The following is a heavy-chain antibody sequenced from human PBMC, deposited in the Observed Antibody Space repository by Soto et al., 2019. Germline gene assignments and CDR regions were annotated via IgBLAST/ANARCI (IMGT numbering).Heavy chain of an antibody. J-gene: IGHJ6*02. D-gene: IGHD6-25*01. CDR3: AIELIPAVTDSPSYCFGMDV. Sequence: EVQLLESGGGLVQPGGSLRLSCAASGFTFSSYAMSWVRQAPGKGLEWVSAISGSGGSTYYADSVKGRFTISRDHSKNTLYLQLSSRRAEDTAVYYGAIELIPAVTDSPSYCFGMDVWGQGTKVTVSS. V-gene: IGHV3-23*01. CDR2: ISGSGGST. CDR1: GFTFSSYA.